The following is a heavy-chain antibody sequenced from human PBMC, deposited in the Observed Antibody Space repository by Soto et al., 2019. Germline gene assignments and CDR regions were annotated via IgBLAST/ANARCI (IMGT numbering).Heavy chain of an antibody. Sequence: GGSLRLSCAASGFTLSNYGMHWVRQAPGKGLEWVAVISYDGSDKYYADSVKGRFSISRDNSKNTLYLQMNSLRAEDTAVYYCAKVTGHCSSSSCRRDYYYYYGMDVWGQGTTVTVSS. J-gene: IGHJ6*02. CDR3: AKVTGHCSSSSCRRDYYYYYGMDV. V-gene: IGHV3-30*18. CDR2: ISYDGSDK. CDR1: GFTLSNYG. D-gene: IGHD2-2*01.